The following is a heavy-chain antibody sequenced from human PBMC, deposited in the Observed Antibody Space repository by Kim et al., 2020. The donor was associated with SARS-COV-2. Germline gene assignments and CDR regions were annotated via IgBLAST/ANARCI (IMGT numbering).Heavy chain of an antibody. CDR3: AREKITIFGVATLGGMDV. CDR1: GGTFSSYA. J-gene: IGHJ6*02. CDR2: IIPIFGTA. V-gene: IGHV1-69*13. Sequence: SVKVSCKASGGTFSSYAISWVRQAPGQGLEWMGGIIPIFGTANYAQKFQGRVTITADESTSTAYMELSSLRSEDTAVYYCAREKITIFGVATLGGMDVWGQGTTVTVSS. D-gene: IGHD3-3*01.